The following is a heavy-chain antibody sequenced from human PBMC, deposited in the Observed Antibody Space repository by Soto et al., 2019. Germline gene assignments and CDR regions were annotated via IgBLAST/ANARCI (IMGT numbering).Heavy chain of an antibody. J-gene: IGHJ4*02. CDR2: ISVSGDRT. V-gene: IGHV3-23*01. Sequence: LQTQGKGLEWVSSISVSGDRTFYADSVKGRFTISRDNSRNTLHLQMNSLRAEDTALYYCAKEGESITRTRPLDYWCQGTLVT. CDR3: AKEGESITRTRPLDY. D-gene: IGHD2-2*01.